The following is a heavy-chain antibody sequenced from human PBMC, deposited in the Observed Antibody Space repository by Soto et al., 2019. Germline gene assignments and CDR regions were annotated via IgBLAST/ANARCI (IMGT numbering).Heavy chain of an antibody. D-gene: IGHD1-26*01. J-gene: IGHJ5*02. V-gene: IGHV1-18*01. CDR1: GYTFNSYG. CDR2: GSGYNGNT. CDR3: ARLNVYSGSDRGWLDP. Sequence: QVPLVQSGAEVKKPGASVKVSCQASGYTFNSYGISWVRQAPGQGLEWMGWGSGYNGNTNYAQKLQGRVTMTTDTSTSTAYMELRSLRSDATAVYYCARLNVYSGSDRGWLDPWGQGTLVTVSS.